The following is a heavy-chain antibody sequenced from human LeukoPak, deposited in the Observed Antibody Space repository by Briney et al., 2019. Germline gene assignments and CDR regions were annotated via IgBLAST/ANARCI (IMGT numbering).Heavy chain of an antibody. CDR1: GFTVISNY. CDR3: ARAKVGSYYL. D-gene: IGHD1-26*01. CDR2: IYSGGST. J-gene: IGHJ4*02. Sequence: GGSLRLSCASSGFTVISNYMSWVRHAPGKGVEWVSVIYSGGSTYYADSVKCRFTISRDNSKNTLYLQMHSQRAADTDMYYCARAKVGSYYLWGQGTLVTVSS. V-gene: IGHV3-53*01.